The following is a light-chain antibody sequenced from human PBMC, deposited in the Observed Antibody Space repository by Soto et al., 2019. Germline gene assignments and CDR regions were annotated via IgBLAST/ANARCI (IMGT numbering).Light chain of an antibody. V-gene: IGKV3-20*01. Sequence: EIVLTQSPGTLSLSPGERATLSCRASQSFNSIYLAWYQQKPGQAPRLLIYGASSRATGIPDRFSGSGSGTDFTLTISRLEPEDFAVYYCHQYHSWTFGQGTKVDIK. J-gene: IGKJ1*01. CDR3: HQYHSWT. CDR2: GAS. CDR1: QSFNSIY.